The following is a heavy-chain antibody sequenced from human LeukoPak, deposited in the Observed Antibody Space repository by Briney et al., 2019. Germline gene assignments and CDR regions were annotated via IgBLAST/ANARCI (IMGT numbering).Heavy chain of an antibody. CDR3: ARDKGPDYDYVNWFDP. CDR2: IYYSGST. V-gene: IGHV4-31*03. Sequence: PSETLSLTCTVSGGSISSGGYYWSWIRQHPGKGLEWIGYIYYSGSTYYNPSLKSRVTISVDTSKNQFSLKLSSVTAADTAVYYCARDKGPDYDYVNWFDPWGQGTLVTVSS. CDR1: GGSISSGGYY. D-gene: IGHD3-16*01. J-gene: IGHJ5*02.